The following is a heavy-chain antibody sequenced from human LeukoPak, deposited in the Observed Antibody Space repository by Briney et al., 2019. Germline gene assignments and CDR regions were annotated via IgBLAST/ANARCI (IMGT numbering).Heavy chain of an antibody. D-gene: IGHD6-25*01. CDR1: GYTFTSYG. Sequence: ASVKVSCKASGYTFTSYGINWVRQAPGQGLEWMGGISGKDGHTKYAQKFQGRGTMTIDTSTSTAYMELRSLTSDDTAVYYCARDGELGAALGGASYFWFDPWGQGTLVTVSS. CDR3: ARDGELGAALGGASYFWFDP. J-gene: IGHJ5*02. CDR2: ISGKDGHT. V-gene: IGHV1-18*04.